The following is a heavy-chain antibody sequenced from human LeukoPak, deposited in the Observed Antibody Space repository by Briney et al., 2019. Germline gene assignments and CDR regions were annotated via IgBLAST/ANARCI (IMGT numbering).Heavy chain of an antibody. CDR3: ARDSWYGDAPFDY. D-gene: IGHD4-17*01. J-gene: IGHJ4*02. V-gene: IGHV1-2*02. CDR2: INPNSGGT. CDR1: GYTFTGYY. Sequence: ASVTVSCKASGYTFTGYYMHWVRQAPGQGLEWMGWINPNSGGTNYAQKFQGRVTMTRDTSISTAYMELSRLRSDDTAVYYCARDSWYGDAPFDYWGQGTLVTVSS.